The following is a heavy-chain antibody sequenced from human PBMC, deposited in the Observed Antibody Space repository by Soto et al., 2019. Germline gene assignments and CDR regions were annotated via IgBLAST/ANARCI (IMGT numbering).Heavy chain of an antibody. CDR2: IRGFSPYT. Sequence: HGGSLRLASISSGLTFRTYTMNWVRHAPGKGLEWVSGIRGFSPYTFYAESVKGRFTISRDNAKNSLYLQMNSLRAEDTAVYYCARDRGYDAHDYYYNAMDVWGQGTTVTVSS. J-gene: IGHJ6*02. CDR3: ARDRGYDAHDYYYNAMDV. V-gene: IGHV3-21*01. D-gene: IGHD2-15*01. CDR1: GLTFRTYT.